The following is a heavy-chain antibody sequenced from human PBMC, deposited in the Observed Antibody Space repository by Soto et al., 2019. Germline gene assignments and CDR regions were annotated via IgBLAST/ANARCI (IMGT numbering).Heavy chain of an antibody. Sequence: QVQLQESGPGLVRPSETLSLICTVSGGSVTTGTYQWSWIRQPPGKGLEWIGYISSSGSTNYNPSLKSRVTISVDTSKNQFSLRLSSVTAADTAGYYCVRDRGYWGQGTLVTVSS. J-gene: IGHJ4*02. CDR3: VRDRGY. V-gene: IGHV4-61*01. CDR1: GGSVTTGTYQ. CDR2: ISSSGST.